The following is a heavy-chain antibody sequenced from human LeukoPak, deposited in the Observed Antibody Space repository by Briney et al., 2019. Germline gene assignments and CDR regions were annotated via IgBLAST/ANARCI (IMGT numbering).Heavy chain of an antibody. D-gene: IGHD4-11*01. CDR3: AHLVTLSFNYYGMDV. Sequence: ASVKVSCKASGYTFTGYYMHWVRQAPGQGLEWMGWINPNSGGTNYAQKFQGRVTMTRDTSICTAYMELSRLRSDDTAVYYCAHLVTLSFNYYGMDVWGQGTTVTVSS. J-gene: IGHJ6*02. CDR2: INPNSGGT. CDR1: GYTFTGYY. V-gene: IGHV1-2*02.